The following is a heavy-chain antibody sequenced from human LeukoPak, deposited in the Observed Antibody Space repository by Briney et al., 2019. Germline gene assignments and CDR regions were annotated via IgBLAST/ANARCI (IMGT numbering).Heavy chain of an antibody. J-gene: IGHJ5*02. V-gene: IGHV4-39*07. Sequence: SETLSLSCTVSGGSVSNSRVYWGWIRQTPGEGLEWIGSIYYNGRTYYNPSLKSRVTISVDTPKNQFSLKLSSVTAADTAVYYCARDAHPLRFLEWLSWFDPWGQGTLVTVSS. CDR3: ARDAHPLRFLEWLSWFDP. D-gene: IGHD3-3*01. CDR1: GGSVSNSRVY. CDR2: IYYNGRT.